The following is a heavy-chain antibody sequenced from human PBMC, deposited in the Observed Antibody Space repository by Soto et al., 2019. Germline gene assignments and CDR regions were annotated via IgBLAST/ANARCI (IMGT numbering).Heavy chain of an antibody. Sequence: ASVKVSCKALGNTFTYRYLHWVRQAPGQALEWMGWITPFNGDVHYAQKFQERLTITTDRSINTAYMRMSSLRSDDTAMYYCASGGAGSGPFTWELPDLWGQGTRVTVAS. CDR2: ITPFNGDV. J-gene: IGHJ5*02. V-gene: IGHV1-45*02. CDR3: ASGGAGSGPFTWELPDL. CDR1: GNTFTYRY. D-gene: IGHD1-26*01.